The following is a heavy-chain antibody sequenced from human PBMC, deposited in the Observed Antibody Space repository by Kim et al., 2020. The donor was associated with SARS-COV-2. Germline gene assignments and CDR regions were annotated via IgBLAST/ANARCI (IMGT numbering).Heavy chain of an antibody. V-gene: IGHV3-15*01. CDR2: IKTKTDGGAT. Sequence: GGSLRLSCAASGFTFSNALMNWVRQAPGKGLEWVGRIKTKTDGGATDFAAPVKGRFSISRDDSKNTLYLQMNSLKIEDTAVYYCTTQSRLVVVTVAHPWWGQGTLVTVSS. D-gene: IGHD2-21*02. J-gene: IGHJ4*02. CDR3: TTQSRLVVVTVAHPW. CDR1: GFTFSNAL.